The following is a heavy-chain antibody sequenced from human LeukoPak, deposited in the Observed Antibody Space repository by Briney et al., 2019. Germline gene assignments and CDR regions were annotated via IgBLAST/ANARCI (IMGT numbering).Heavy chain of an antibody. J-gene: IGHJ4*02. D-gene: IGHD6-19*01. CDR1: GFSVSNNY. CDR3: AKVYHDSGCLIDY. Sequence: PGGSLRLSCAAPGFSVSNNYMTWVRQAPGKGLEWVSTIKNDGSTTDYADSAKGRFTISRDNSKNSLYLQMNSLRAEDTAIYYCAKVYHDSGCLIDYWGQGTLVTVSS. V-gene: IGHV3-23*01. CDR2: IKNDGSTT.